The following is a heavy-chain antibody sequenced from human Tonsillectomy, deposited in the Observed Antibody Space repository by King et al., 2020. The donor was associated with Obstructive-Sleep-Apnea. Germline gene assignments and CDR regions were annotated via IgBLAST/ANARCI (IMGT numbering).Heavy chain of an antibody. CDR1: GFTFSNYA. CDR2: INTGVGTQ. Sequence: VQLVESGGGLVQPGGSLRLSCAASGFTFSNYAMSWVRQAPGKGLEWGSAINTGVGTQYYPDSGKGRLTISTDNSKNTLYLQMNSLRAEDTAVYYCAKRVDTAMVFDYWGQGTLVTVSS. V-gene: IGHV3-23*04. CDR3: AKRVDTAMVFDY. J-gene: IGHJ4*02. D-gene: IGHD5-18*01.